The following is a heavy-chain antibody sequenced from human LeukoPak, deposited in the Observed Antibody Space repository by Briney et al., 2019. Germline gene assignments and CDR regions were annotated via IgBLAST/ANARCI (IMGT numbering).Heavy chain of an antibody. Sequence: SETLSLTCTVSGGSISSSSYYWGWIRQPPGKGLEWIGSIYYSGSTYYNPSLKSRVTISVDTSKNQFSLKLSSVTAADTAVYYCARGVLYYYDSSGYYYNWGQGTLVTVSS. V-gene: IGHV4-39*07. CDR1: GGSISSSSYY. CDR3: ARGVLYYYDSSGYYYN. CDR2: IYYSGST. J-gene: IGHJ4*02. D-gene: IGHD3-22*01.